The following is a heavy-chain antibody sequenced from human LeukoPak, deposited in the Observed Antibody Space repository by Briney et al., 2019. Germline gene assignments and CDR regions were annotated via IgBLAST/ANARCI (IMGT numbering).Heavy chain of an antibody. D-gene: IGHD3-3*01. Sequence: PSETLSLTCTVSGGSISSGSYYWSWIRQPAGKGLEWIERIYTSGSTNYNPSLKSRVTISVDTSKNQFSLRLSSVTAADTAVYYCASTSTIFGVVHYYFDYWGQGTLVTVSS. CDR2: IYTSGST. CDR1: GGSISSGSYY. CDR3: ASTSTIFGVVHYYFDY. J-gene: IGHJ4*02. V-gene: IGHV4-61*02.